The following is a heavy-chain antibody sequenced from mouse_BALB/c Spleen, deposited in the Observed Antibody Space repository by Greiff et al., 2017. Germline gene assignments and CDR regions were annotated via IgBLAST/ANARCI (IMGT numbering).Heavy chain of an antibody. Sequence: QVQLKESGAELARPGASVKLSCKASGYTFTSYWMQWVKQRPGQGLEWIGAIYPGDGDTRYTQKFKGKATLTADKSSSTAYMQLSSLASEDSAVYYCARSYYGSSSYYAMDYWGQGTSVTVSS. J-gene: IGHJ4*01. CDR2: IYPGDGDT. CDR1: GYTFTSYW. D-gene: IGHD1-1*01. V-gene: IGHV1-87*01. CDR3: ARSYYGSSSYYAMDY.